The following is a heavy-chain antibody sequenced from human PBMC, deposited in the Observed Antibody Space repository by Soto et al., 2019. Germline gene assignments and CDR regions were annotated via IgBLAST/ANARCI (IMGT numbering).Heavy chain of an antibody. CDR3: AGTSSLTGDDTYYYYYYGMDV. J-gene: IGHJ6*02. V-gene: IGHV4-39*01. CDR1: GGSISSSSYY. Sequence: SETLSLTCTVSGGSISSSSYYWGWIRQPPGKGLEWIGSIYYSGSTYYNPSLKSRVTISVDTSKNQFSLKLSSVTAADTAVYYCAGTSSLTGDDTYYYYYYGMDVWGQGTTVTVSS. CDR2: IYYSGST. D-gene: IGHD7-27*01.